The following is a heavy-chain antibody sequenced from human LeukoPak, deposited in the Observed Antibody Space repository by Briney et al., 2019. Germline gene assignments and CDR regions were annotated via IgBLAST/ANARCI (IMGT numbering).Heavy chain of an antibody. Sequence: PSETLSLTCTVSGGSISSYYWSWIRQPPGKGLEWIASMYHTGTTYYNPSLKSRVTISVDTSKNQLSLGLTSVTAADTAVYYCTRLKWGDWFDPWGQGTLVTVSS. D-gene: IGHD1-26*01. CDR3: TRLKWGDWFDP. CDR1: GGSISSYY. CDR2: MYHTGTT. V-gene: IGHV4-59*08. J-gene: IGHJ5*02.